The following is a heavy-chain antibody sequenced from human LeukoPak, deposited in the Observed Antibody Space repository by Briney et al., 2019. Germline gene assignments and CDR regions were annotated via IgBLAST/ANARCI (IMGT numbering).Heavy chain of an antibody. V-gene: IGHV3-7*01. J-gene: IGHJ4*02. CDR2: IKQDGSEK. Sequence: PGGSLRLSCAASGFTFSSYGMQWVRQAPGKGLEWVANIKQDGSEKYYVDSVKGRFTISRDNAKNSLYLQMNSLRAEDTAVYYCARVEGAAADHFDYWGQGTLVTVSS. D-gene: IGHD6-13*01. CDR3: ARVEGAAADHFDY. CDR1: GFTFSSYG.